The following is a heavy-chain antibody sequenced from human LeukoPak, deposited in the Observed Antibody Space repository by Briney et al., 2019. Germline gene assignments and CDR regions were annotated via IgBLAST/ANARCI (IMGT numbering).Heavy chain of an antibody. CDR3: ARGQINDFWSGYSYYFDY. V-gene: IGHV1-46*01. CDR2: INPSGGST. CDR1: GYTFTSYY. J-gene: IGHJ4*02. Sequence: ASVKVSCKASGYTFTSYYMHWVRQAPGQGLEWMGIINPSGGSTSYAQKFQGRVTMTRGTSTSTVYMELSSLRSEDTAVYYCARGQINDFWSGYSYYFDYWGQGTLVTVSS. D-gene: IGHD3-3*01.